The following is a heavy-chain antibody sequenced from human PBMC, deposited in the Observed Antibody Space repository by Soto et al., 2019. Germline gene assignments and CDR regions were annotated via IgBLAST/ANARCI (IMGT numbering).Heavy chain of an antibody. CDR1: GVSLITSGAG. CDR2: IYWNDDK. J-gene: IGHJ3*02. CDR3: AHRRDYYDSRGYIDI. D-gene: IGHD3-22*01. V-gene: IGHV2-5*01. Sequence: SGPTLVNPTHPLTLTCTFCGVSLITSGAGVGWIRQPPGNALEWLALIYWNDDKRYSPSLKSRLTITKDTSKNQVVLTMTNMDPVDTATYSCAHRRDYYDSRGYIDIWGQGTMVTVSS.